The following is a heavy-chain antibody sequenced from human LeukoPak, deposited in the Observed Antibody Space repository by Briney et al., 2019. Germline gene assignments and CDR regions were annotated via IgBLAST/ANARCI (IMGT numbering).Heavy chain of an antibody. CDR2: IWYDGSNK. Sequence: GGSLRLSCAASGFTFSSYGMHWVRQAPGEGLEGVAVIWYDGSNKYYADSVKGRFTISRDNSKNTLYLQMDSLRAEDTAVYYCARHHHIVVVPAAMVMTRTRYGMDVWGKGTTVTVSS. J-gene: IGHJ6*04. V-gene: IGHV3-33*01. CDR3: ARHHHIVVVPAAMVMTRTRYGMDV. CDR1: GFTFSSYG. D-gene: IGHD2-2*01.